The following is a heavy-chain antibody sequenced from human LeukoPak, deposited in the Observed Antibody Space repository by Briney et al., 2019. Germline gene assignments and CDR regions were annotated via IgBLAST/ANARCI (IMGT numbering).Heavy chain of an antibody. CDR3: AKKGGIVVVPAALDY. CDR2: ISYDGSNK. V-gene: IGHV3-30-3*02. Sequence: QSGGSLRLSCAASGFTFSSYAMHWVRQAPGKGLEWVAVISYDGSNKYYADSVKGRFTISRDNSKNTLYLQMNSLRAEDTAVYYCAKKGGIVVVPAALDYWGQGTLVTVSS. CDR1: GFTFSSYA. J-gene: IGHJ4*02. D-gene: IGHD2-2*01.